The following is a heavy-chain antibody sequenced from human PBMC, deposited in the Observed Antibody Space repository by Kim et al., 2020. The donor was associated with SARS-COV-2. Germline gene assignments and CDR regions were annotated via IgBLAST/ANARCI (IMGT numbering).Heavy chain of an antibody. J-gene: IGHJ5*02. Sequence: GGSLRLSCAASGFTFSDYYMSWIRQAPGKGLEWVSYISSSSSYTNYADSVKGRFTISRDNAKNSLYLQMNSLRAEDTAVYYCAREGREGYYDIPNWFDPWGQGTLVTVSS. V-gene: IGHV3-11*05. CDR1: GFTFSDYY. CDR3: AREGREGYYDIPNWFDP. D-gene: IGHD3-9*01. CDR2: ISSSSSYT.